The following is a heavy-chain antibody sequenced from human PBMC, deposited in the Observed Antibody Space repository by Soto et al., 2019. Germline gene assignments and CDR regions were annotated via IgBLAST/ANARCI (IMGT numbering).Heavy chain of an antibody. CDR1: GGSISSGGYY. CDR2: IYYSGST. V-gene: IGHV4-31*03. CDR3: ARVFRYDSSGYYRTFDY. D-gene: IGHD3-22*01. Sequence: PSETLSLTCTVSGGSISSGGYYWSWIRQHPGKGLEWIGYIYYSGSTYYNPSLKSRVTISVDTSKNQFSLKLSSVTAADTAVYYCARVFRYDSSGYYRTFDYWGQGTLVTVSS. J-gene: IGHJ4*02.